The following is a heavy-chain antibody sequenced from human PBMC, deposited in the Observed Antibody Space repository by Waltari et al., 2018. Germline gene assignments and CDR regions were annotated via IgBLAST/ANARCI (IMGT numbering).Heavy chain of an antibody. CDR2: SNHSGST. J-gene: IGHJ6*02. V-gene: IGHV4-34*01. Sequence: KGLECIGESNHSGSTNYNPSLKSRVTISVDTSKTQFSLKLSSVTAADTAVYYCARVPDPYYYDSSGYYPSYYYYGMDVWGQGTTVTVSS. D-gene: IGHD3-22*01. CDR3: ARVPDPYYYDSSGYYPSYYYYGMDV.